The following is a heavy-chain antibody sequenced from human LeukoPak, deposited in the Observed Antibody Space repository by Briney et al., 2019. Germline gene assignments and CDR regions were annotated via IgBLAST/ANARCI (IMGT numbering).Heavy chain of an antibody. J-gene: IGHJ4*02. D-gene: IGHD3-3*01. CDR2: IYHSGST. CDR3: ASGGYYDFWSGYTHFDY. CDR1: GYSISSGYY. Sequence: SETLSLTCTVSGYSISSGYYWGWIRQPPGKGLEWIGSIYHSGSTYYNPSLKSRVTISVDTSKNQFSLKLSSVTAADTAVYYCASGGYYDFWSGYTHFDYWGQGTLVTVSS. V-gene: IGHV4-38-2*02.